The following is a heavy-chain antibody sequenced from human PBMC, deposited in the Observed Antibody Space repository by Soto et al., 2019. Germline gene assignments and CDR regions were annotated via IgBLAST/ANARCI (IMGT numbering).Heavy chain of an antibody. CDR2: IYYSGST. J-gene: IGHJ4*02. CDR3: ARVTKAYSSGWYSYFDY. Sequence: QVQLQESGPGLVKPSQTLSLTCTVSGGSISSGGYYWSWIRQHPGKGLEWIGYIYYSGSTYYNPSLKSRVTISVDTSKNHFSLKLSSVTAADTAVYYCARVTKAYSSGWYSYFDYWGQGTLVTVSS. D-gene: IGHD6-19*01. V-gene: IGHV4-31*03. CDR1: GGSISSGGYY.